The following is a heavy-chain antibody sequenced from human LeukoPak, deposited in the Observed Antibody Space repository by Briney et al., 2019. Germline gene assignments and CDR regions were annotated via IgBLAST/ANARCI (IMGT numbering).Heavy chain of an antibody. CDR3: ARGHDSSGCYYEVRDAHFDY. J-gene: IGHJ4*02. CDR2: INPNSGGT. CDR1: GYTFTGYY. Sequence: ASVKVSCKASGYTFTGYYMHWVRQAPGQGLEWMGWINPNSGGTNYAQKFQGRVTMTRDTSISTAYMELSRLRSDDTAVYYCARGHDSSGCYYEVRDAHFDYWGQGTLVTVSS. D-gene: IGHD3-22*01. V-gene: IGHV1-2*02.